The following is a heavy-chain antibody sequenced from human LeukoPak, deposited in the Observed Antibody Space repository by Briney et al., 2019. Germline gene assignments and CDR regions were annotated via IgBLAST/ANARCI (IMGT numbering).Heavy chain of an antibody. CDR3: ARDSEDIVVVPADPYYGMDV. CDR2: IIPIFGIA. CDR1: GGTFSSYA. J-gene: IGHJ6*02. Sequence: SVKVSCKASGGTFSSYAISWVRQAPGQGREWMGRIIPIFGIANYAQKFQGRVTITADKSTSTAYMELRSLRSEDTAVYYCARDSEDIVVVPADPYYGMDVWGQGTTVTVSS. V-gene: IGHV1-69*04. D-gene: IGHD2-2*01.